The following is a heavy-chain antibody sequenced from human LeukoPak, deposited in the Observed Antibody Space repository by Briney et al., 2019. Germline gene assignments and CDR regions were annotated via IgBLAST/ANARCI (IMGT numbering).Heavy chain of an antibody. Sequence: QPGGFLRFSCAASGFTFSTYIMGWGRQAPGKGLEWLSVISGGSSTTYYADSVKTRFTISRDNSENTLYLQMNSLRAEDTAVYYCVRPIDYGDNYYFDYWGQGSRVTVSS. J-gene: IGHJ4*02. CDR2: ISGGSSTT. V-gene: IGHV3-23*01. D-gene: IGHD4-23*01. CDR3: VRPIDYGDNYYFDY. CDR1: GFTFSTYI.